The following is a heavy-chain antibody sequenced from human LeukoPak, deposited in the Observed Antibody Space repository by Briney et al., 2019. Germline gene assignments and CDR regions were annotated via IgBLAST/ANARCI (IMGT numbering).Heavy chain of an antibody. D-gene: IGHD6-6*01. V-gene: IGHV1-18*01. CDR3: ARTTDSSSLDY. J-gene: IGHJ4*02. CDR1: GYTFTSYG. Sequence: ASVKVSCKASGYTFTSYGISWVRQAPGQGLEWVGWISPYNGNTSYAQKLQGRVTMTTDTSTSTAYMELRSLRSDDTAVYYCARTTDSSSLDYWGQGTLVTVSS. CDR2: ISPYNGNT.